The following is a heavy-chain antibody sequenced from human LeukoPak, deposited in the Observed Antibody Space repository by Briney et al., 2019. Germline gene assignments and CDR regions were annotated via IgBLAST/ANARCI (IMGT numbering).Heavy chain of an antibody. CDR1: GFTVSSNY. CDR3: ARSPPLVVPAAYYYMDV. D-gene: IGHD2-2*01. Sequence: GGSLRLSCAASGFTVSSNYMNWVRQDPGEGLEWVSVIYSGGSTYYADSVKGRFTISRDNSKNTLYLQTNSLRAEDTAVYYCARSPPLVVPAAYYYMDVWGKGTTVTVSS. V-gene: IGHV3-66*02. CDR2: IYSGGST. J-gene: IGHJ6*03.